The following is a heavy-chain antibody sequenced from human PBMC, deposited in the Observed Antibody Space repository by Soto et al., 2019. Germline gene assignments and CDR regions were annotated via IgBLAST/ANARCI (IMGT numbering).Heavy chain of an antibody. Sequence: SETLSVTCVVSGGSISSGGYSWSWIRQPPGKGLEWIGYIYHSGSTYYNPSLKSRVTISVDRSKNQFSLKLSSVTAADTAVYYCVRVPGPWGQGTLVTVS. J-gene: IGHJ5*02. CDR3: VRVPGP. V-gene: IGHV4-30-2*01. CDR1: GGSISSGGYS. CDR2: IYHSGST.